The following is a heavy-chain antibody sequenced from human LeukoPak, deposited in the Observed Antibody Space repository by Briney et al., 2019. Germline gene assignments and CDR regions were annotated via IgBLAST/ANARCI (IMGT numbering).Heavy chain of an antibody. J-gene: IGHJ4*02. V-gene: IGHV3-48*01. CDR2: TGTSNDIT. D-gene: IGHD4-23*01. CDR3: ASAFYGGNPDAGY. CDR1: GFTLGSYS. Sequence: QPGGSLRLSCAASGFTLGSYSMNWVRQAPGKGPEWVSYTGTSNDITYYSDSVKGRFTISRDNAKNSLYLQMNSLRAADTAVYYCASAFYGGNPDAGYWGQGTLVTVSS.